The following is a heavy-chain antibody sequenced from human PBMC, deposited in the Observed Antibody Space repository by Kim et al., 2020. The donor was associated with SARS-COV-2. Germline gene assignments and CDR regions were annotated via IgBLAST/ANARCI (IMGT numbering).Heavy chain of an antibody. CDR1: GFTFSSYW. Sequence: GGSLRLSCAASGFTFSSYWMSWVRQAPGKGLEWVANIKQDGSEKYYVDSVKGRFTISRDNAKNSLYLQMNSLRAEDTAVYYCARVSGRVHDFWSGYYHALDYYYGMDVWGQGTTVTVSS. V-gene: IGHV3-7*03. D-gene: IGHD3-3*01. CDR3: ARVSGRVHDFWSGYYHALDYYYGMDV. J-gene: IGHJ6*02. CDR2: IKQDGSEK.